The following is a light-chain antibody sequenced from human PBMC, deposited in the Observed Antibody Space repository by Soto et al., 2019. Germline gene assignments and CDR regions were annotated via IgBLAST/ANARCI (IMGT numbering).Light chain of an antibody. Sequence: EIVLTQSPGTLSLSPGERATLSCRASQSVSSSYLAWYQQKPGQAPRLLIYGASSRATGMPDRFSGSGSGTDFTLTISRLEPEDFAVYYCQQYRSSPPNTFGQGTKLEIK. J-gene: IGKJ2*01. CDR1: QSVSSSY. V-gene: IGKV3-20*01. CDR2: GAS. CDR3: QQYRSSPPNT.